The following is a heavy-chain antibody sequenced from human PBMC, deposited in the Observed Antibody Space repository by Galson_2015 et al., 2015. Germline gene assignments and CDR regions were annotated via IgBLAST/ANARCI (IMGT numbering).Heavy chain of an antibody. Sequence: LRLSCAASGFTFSTYELNWVRQAPGKGLEWVSYISSSGSTMYYADSVKGRFTISRDNAKNSLYLQMNSLRAEDTAVYYCAGSNRYAFEIWGQGTMVIVSS. V-gene: IGHV3-48*03. J-gene: IGHJ3*02. CDR1: GFTFSTYE. CDR3: AGSNRYAFEI. CDR2: ISSSGSTM. D-gene: IGHD2/OR15-2a*01.